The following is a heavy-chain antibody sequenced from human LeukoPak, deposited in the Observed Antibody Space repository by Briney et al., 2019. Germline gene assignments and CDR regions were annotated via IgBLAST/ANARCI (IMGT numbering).Heavy chain of an antibody. CDR3: AKDLRGYSYGYANFDY. V-gene: IGHV3-30*18. J-gene: IGHJ4*02. D-gene: IGHD5-18*01. CDR1: GFTFSSDG. CDR2: ISYDGSNK. Sequence: GRSLRLSCAASGFTFSSDGMHWVRQAPGKGLEWVAVISYDGSNKYYADSVKGRFTISRDNSKNTLYLQMNSLRAEDTAVYYCAKDLRGYSYGYANFDYWGQGTLVTVSS.